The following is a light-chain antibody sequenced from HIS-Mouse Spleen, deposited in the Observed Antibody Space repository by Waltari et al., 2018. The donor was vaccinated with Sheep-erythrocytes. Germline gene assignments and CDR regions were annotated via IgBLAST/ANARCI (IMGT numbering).Light chain of an antibody. V-gene: IGLV2-11*01. J-gene: IGLJ1*01. CDR3: CSYAGSYNHV. Sequence: QSALTQPRSVSGSPRQSVTISCTGTSRDVGGYQYVSWYQQHPGKAPKLMIYDVSKRPSGVPDRFSGSKSGNTASLTISGLQAVDEADYYCCSYAGSYNHVFATGTKVTVL. CDR1: SRDVGGYQY. CDR2: DVS.